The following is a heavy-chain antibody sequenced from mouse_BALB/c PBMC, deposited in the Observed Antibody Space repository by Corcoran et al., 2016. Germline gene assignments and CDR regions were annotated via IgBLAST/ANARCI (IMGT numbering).Heavy chain of an antibody. V-gene: IGHV1-18*01. D-gene: IGHD4-1*01. CDR2: INPYNGGT. J-gene: IGHJ4*01. CDR3: ARWEGYYYAMDY. Sequence: EVQLQQSGPELVKPGASMKISCKASGYSFTGYTMNWVKQSQGKNLEWIGLINPYNGGTSYNQKFKGKATLNLNNSYSTAYMEILSLTSADSAVYYCARWEGYYYAMDYWGQGTSVTVSS. CDR1: GYSFTGYT.